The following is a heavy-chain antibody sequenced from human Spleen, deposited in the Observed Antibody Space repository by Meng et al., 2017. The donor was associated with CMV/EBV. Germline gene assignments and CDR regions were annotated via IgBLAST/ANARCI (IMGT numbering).Heavy chain of an antibody. CDR1: GFTFSSYA. CDR2: ISGSGGST. J-gene: IGHJ4*02. V-gene: IGHV3-23*01. D-gene: IGHD3-3*02. Sequence: GESLKITCAASGFTFSSYAMSWVRQAPGKGLEWVSAISGSGGSTYYADSVKGRFTISRDNSKDTLYLHMLSLGAGDTAVYYCARDTFSDYWGQGTLVTVSS. CDR3: ARDTFSDY.